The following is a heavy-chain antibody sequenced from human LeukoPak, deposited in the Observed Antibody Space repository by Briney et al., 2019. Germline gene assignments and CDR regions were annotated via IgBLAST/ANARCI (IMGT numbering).Heavy chain of an antibody. J-gene: IGHJ6*02. D-gene: IGHD2-8*01. CDR1: GYNFISYY. CDR2: INPSGGST. V-gene: IGHV1-46*01. Sequence: GASVTVSFKASGYNFISYYMHLVRQAPGQGLELMGIINPSGGSTSYAQKFQDRVTMTRDTSTSTVYMELSSLKSEDTAVYYCAREDVVLVDAVRYYYYGMDVWGQGTTVTVSS. CDR3: AREDVVLVDAVRYYYYGMDV.